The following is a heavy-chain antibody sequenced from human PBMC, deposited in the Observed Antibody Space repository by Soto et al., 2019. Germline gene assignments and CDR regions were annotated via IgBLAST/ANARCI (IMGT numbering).Heavy chain of an antibody. J-gene: IGHJ6*02. CDR2: ISGSGGST. CDR1: GFTFSSYA. V-gene: IGHV3-23*01. CDR3: ARTRNTLIYYYGMDV. D-gene: IGHD3-16*01. Sequence: PGGSLRLSCAASGFTFSSYAMNWVRQAPGKGLEWVSGISGSGGSTYYADSVKGRFTISRDNSKNTLYLQVHSLRAEDTAVYYCARTRNTLIYYYGMDVWGQGTTVTVSS.